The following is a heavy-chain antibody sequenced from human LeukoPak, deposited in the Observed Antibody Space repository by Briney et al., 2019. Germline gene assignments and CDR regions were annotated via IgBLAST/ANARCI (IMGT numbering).Heavy chain of an antibody. D-gene: IGHD4-23*01. V-gene: IGHV1-18*04. CDR3: TRDPDDYGGYYGMDV. Sequence: GASVKVSCKASGYTFTNYGFSWVRQAPGQGLEWLGWISTYSGNTNYAQLLQGRVTMTSDTSTSTVYMELRSLRSDDTAVYYCTRDPDDYGGYYGMDVWGQGTTVTVSS. CDR1: GYTFTNYG. CDR2: ISTYSGNT. J-gene: IGHJ6*02.